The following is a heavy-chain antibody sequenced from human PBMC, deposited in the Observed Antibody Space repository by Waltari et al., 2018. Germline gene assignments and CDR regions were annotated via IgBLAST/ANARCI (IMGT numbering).Heavy chain of an antibody. Sequence: EVQLVESGGGLVQPGRSLRLSCAASGLTFDDYAMHWVRQVPGRGLEGVSGISWNSGNIGYADSVKGRFTISRDNAKNSLYLQMNSLRTGDTALYYCAKGHSGSYGLDSWGQGTLVTVSP. CDR1: GLTFDDYA. V-gene: IGHV3-9*01. D-gene: IGHD1-26*01. J-gene: IGHJ4*02. CDR2: ISWNSGNI. CDR3: AKGHSGSYGLDS.